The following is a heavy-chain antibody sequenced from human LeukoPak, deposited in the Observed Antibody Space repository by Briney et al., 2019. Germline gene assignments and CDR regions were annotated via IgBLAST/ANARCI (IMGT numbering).Heavy chain of an antibody. CDR1: GGSISAYY. V-gene: IGHV4-59*08. J-gene: IGHJ4*02. CDR3: ATFDSSGYYLAY. CDR2: IYYSGSP. D-gene: IGHD3-22*01. Sequence: LETLCLTCTVSGGSISAYYWSWIRQPPGKGLEWIGYIYYSGSPNYNPSLKSRVTISVDTSKFSLKLSSVTAADTAVYYCATFDSSGYYLAYWGQAPQATVSS.